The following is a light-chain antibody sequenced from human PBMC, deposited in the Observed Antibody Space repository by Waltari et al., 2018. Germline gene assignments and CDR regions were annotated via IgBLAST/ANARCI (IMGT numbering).Light chain of an antibody. Sequence: QSALTQPASVSGSPGQSITISCTGTGSDVGSYVYVSWYQQHPGKGPKLMIFDVSNRPSGGSNLFSGSKSGNTASLTISGRQAEDEADYYCSSYTSSGTVIFGGGTKLTVL. J-gene: IGLJ2*01. CDR3: SSYTSSGTVI. CDR2: DVS. V-gene: IGLV2-14*03. CDR1: GSDVGSYVY.